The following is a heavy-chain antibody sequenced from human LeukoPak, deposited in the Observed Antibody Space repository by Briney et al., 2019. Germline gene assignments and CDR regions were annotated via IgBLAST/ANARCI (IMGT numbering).Heavy chain of an antibody. CDR1: GYSISSGYY. J-gene: IGHJ4*02. CDR3: VTYCGGDCYRAFDY. Sequence: SETLSLTCAVSGYSISSGYYWGWSRQAPGKGLEWIGTIYHTGSTYYNPSLKSRVTISVDTSKNQFSLKLSSVTAADTAVYYCVTYCGGDCYRAFDYWGQGTLVTVSS. V-gene: IGHV4-38-2*01. D-gene: IGHD2-21*02. CDR2: IYHTGST.